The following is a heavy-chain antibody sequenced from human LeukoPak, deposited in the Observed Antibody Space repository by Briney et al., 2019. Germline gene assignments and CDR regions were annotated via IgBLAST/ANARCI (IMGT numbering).Heavy chain of an antibody. V-gene: IGHV3-48*04. CDR2: ISSSSRTI. D-gene: IGHD2-2*01. J-gene: IGHJ6*03. CDR3: ARVGTTNYYFYYMDV. Sequence: GGSLRLSCAASGFTFSSYNMNWVRQAPGRGLEWVSYISSSSRTIKNADSVKGRFTISRDNAKNSLYLQMNSLRAEDTAVYYCARVGTTNYYFYYMDVWGKGTTVTVSS. CDR1: GFTFSSYN.